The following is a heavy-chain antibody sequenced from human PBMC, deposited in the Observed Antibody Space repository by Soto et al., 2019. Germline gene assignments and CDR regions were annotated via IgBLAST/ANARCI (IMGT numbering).Heavy chain of an antibody. J-gene: IGHJ5*02. CDR3: ATSGNGRRYSSSWYNWFDP. CDR1: GYTLTELS. D-gene: IGHD6-13*01. Sequence: VKVSCKVSGYTLTELSMHWVRQAPGKGLEWMGGFDPEDGETIYAQKFQGRVTMTEDTSTDTAYMELSSLRSEDTAVYYCATSGNGRRYSSSWYNWFDPWGQGTLVTVSS. V-gene: IGHV1-24*01. CDR2: FDPEDGET.